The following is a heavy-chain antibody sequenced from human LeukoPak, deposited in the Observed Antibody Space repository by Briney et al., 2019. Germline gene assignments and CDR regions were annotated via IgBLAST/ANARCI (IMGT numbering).Heavy chain of an antibody. J-gene: IGHJ4*02. CDR2: INPNSGGT. D-gene: IGHD1-1*01. CDR3: ARDHYWTTTGNFDY. Sequence: GASVKVSCKASGYTFTNYYMHWVRQAPGQGLEWMGWINPNSGGTNYAQKFQGRVTMTRDTSISTAYMELSRLRSDDTAVYYCARDHYWTTTGNFDYWGQGTLVTVSS. V-gene: IGHV1-2*02. CDR1: GYTFTNYY.